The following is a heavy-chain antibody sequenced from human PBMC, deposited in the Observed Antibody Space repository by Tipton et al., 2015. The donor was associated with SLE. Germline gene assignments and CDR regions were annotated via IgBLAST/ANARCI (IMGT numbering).Heavy chain of an antibody. J-gene: IGHJ6*02. Sequence: QSGPEVKKPGSSVKVSCKASGGTFSSYAITWVRQAPGQGLEWMGGIIPIFGTANYAQKFQGRVTITADESMSTAYMELSSLRSEDTAVYYCARGAPSCSSTSCSYYYYYYDMDVWGQGTTVTVSS. V-gene: IGHV1-69*01. CDR3: ARGAPSCSSTSCSYYYYYYDMDV. CDR2: IIPIFGTA. CDR1: GGTFSSYA. D-gene: IGHD2-2*01.